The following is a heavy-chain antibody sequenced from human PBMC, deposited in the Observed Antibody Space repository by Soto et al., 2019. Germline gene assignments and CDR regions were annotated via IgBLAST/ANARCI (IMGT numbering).Heavy chain of an antibody. J-gene: IGHJ6*02. CDR3: ARNSGSYYYYGMDV. D-gene: IGHD1-26*01. Sequence: QVQLVQSGAEVKKPGSSVKVSCKASGGTFSSYTISWVRQAPGQGLEWMGRIIPILGIANYAQKFQGRVTITADKSTSTAYRELSSLRSEDTAVYYCARNSGSYYYYGMDVWGQGTTVTVSS. CDR2: IIPILGIA. V-gene: IGHV1-69*02. CDR1: GGTFSSYT.